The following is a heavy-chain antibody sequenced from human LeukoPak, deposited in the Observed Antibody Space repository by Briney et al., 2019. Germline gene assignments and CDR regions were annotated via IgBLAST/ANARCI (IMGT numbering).Heavy chain of an antibody. CDR2: ISTDGYTT. CDR1: GLAFSAYK. J-gene: IGHJ4*02. D-gene: IGHD2-15*01. V-gene: IGHV3-74*01. CDR3: VVGGSPGY. Sequence: GGSLRLSCAASGLAFSAYKMHWVRQAPRKGPVWVSRISTDGYTTDYADFVQGRFTASRDNTKNTWSLEMNSLRAEDTAVYYCVVGGSPGYWGQGTLVTVSS.